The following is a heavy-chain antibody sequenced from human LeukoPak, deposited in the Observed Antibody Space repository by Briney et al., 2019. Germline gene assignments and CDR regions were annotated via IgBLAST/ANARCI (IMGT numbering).Heavy chain of an antibody. D-gene: IGHD5-12*01. CDR3: ARDHGGYGGY. CDR1: GCTFSSYS. V-gene: IGHV3-21*01. CDR2: ISSSSSYI. J-gene: IGHJ4*02. Sequence: GGSLRLSCAASGCTFSSYSMNWVRQAPGKGLEWVSSISSSSSYIYYADSVKGRFTISRDNAKNSLYLQMNSLRAEDTAVYYCARDHGGYGGYWGQGTLVTVSS.